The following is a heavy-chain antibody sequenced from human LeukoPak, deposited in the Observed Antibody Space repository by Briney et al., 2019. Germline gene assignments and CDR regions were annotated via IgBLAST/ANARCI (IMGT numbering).Heavy chain of an antibody. CDR3: ARENMVRGGYYMDV. J-gene: IGHJ6*03. Sequence: AGGSLRLSCLASGFTFNSYGMTWVRQAPGKGLEWVSSISGSGGSTYYADSVKGQFTISRDNSKNTLYLQMNSLRAEDTAVYYCARENMVRGGYYMDVWGKGTTVTISS. V-gene: IGHV3-23*01. CDR1: GFTFNSYG. D-gene: IGHD3-10*01. CDR2: ISGSGGST.